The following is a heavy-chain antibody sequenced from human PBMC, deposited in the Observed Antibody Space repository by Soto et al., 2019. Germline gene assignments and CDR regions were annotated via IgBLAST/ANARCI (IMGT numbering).Heavy chain of an antibody. Sequence: EVQLVESGGGLIQPGGSLRLSCAASGFSVSDNYVTWVRQAPGKGLEWVSVIYAGGDTFYADSVKGRFTISRDTSENMVYLQMRSPTVEDTAVYHCARGLGFCSGGACYEYWGQGTVVTVSS. D-gene: IGHD2-15*01. J-gene: IGHJ4*02. CDR2: IYAGGDT. CDR1: GFSVSDNY. V-gene: IGHV3-53*01. CDR3: ARGLGFCSGGACYEY.